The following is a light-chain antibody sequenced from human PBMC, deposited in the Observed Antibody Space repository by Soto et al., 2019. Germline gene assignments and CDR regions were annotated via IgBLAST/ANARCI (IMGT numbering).Light chain of an antibody. CDR2: DAS. CDR1: QSISGR. Sequence: DILMTQSPSTLSASVGDTVTVTCRASQSISGRLAWYQQKPGEAPHLIVYDASTLENGVSSRFSGSGSGTEFTLTINSLQTHDFATYYCQQYATYHRTFGRGTRFEVK. J-gene: IGKJ4*02. V-gene: IGKV1-5*01. CDR3: QQYATYHRT.